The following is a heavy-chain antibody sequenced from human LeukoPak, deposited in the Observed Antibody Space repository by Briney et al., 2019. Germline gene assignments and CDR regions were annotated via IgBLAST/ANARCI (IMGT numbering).Heavy chain of an antibody. CDR1: GFTFRIYG. CDR3: ARATRNGYDY. V-gene: IGHV3-48*04. CDR2: ISDDSDTI. J-gene: IGHJ4*02. Sequence: GGSLRLSCAASGFTFRIYGMNWVRQAPGKGPEWVSYISDDSDTIHYADSAKGRLTMSRDNAKNSLFLQMNSPRADDTAVYYYARATRNGYDYWGQGTLVTVSS. D-gene: IGHD5-24*01.